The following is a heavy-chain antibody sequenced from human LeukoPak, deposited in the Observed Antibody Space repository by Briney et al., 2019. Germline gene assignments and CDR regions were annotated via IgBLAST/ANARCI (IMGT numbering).Heavy chain of an antibody. Sequence: SETLSLTCAVYGGSFSGYYWSWIRQPPGKGLEWIGEINHSGSTSYNPSLKSRVTISVDTSKNQFSLKLSSVTAADTAVYYCARDAPFLDYWGQGTLVTVSS. CDR3: ARDAPFLDY. D-gene: IGHD2-2*01. CDR1: GGSFSGYY. CDR2: INHSGST. J-gene: IGHJ4*02. V-gene: IGHV4-34*01.